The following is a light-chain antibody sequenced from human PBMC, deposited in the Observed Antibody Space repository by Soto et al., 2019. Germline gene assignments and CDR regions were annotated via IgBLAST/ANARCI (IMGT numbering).Light chain of an antibody. CDR2: AAS. CDR1: QSISSY. CDR3: QHSYSTLWT. V-gene: IGKV1-39*01. Sequence: DIQMTQSPSSLSASVGDRVTITCRASQSISSYLNWYQQKPGKAPTLLIYAASSLQSGVPSMFSGSGSGTDFTLTISSLQPEDFATYYCQHSYSTLWTFGQGTKVEIK. J-gene: IGKJ1*01.